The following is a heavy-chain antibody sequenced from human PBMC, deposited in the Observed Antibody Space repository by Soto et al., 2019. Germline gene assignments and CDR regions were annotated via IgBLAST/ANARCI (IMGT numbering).Heavy chain of an antibody. D-gene: IGHD1-1*01. CDR3: ARGRYGDD. CDR2: ISAHNGNT. Sequence: QVHLVQSGAEVKKPGASVKVSCKASGYTFTSYGITWVRQAPGQGLEWMGWISAHNGNTDYAQKLQGRVIVTRDTSRITAHIERRCLISDVTAVYYFARGRYGDDCGQGALVTGSS. CDR1: GYTFTSYG. J-gene: IGHJ4*02. V-gene: IGHV1-18*01.